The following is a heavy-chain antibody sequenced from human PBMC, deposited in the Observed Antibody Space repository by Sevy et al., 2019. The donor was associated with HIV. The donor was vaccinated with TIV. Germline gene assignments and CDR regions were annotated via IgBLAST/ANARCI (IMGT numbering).Heavy chain of an antibody. CDR2: IKQDMSEK. CDR3: ARGQQVTMLVVIGGLYFDF. Sequence: GGSLRLSCAASGFTFSSYWMTWVRQAPGKGLEWVANIKQDMSEKYYADSVKGRFTISRYNARNSLYLQMVSLRAEDTAVYYCARGQQVTMLVVIGGLYFDFWGQGTLVTVSS. V-gene: IGHV3-7*01. J-gene: IGHJ4*02. CDR1: GFTFSSYW. D-gene: IGHD3-22*01.